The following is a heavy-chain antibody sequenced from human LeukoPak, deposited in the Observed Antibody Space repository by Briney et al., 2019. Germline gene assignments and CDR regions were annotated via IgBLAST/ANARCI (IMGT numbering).Heavy chain of an antibody. CDR2: IYTSGST. V-gene: IGHV4-4*07. D-gene: IGHD1-26*01. CDR1: GGSISSYY. CDR3: ERDRGEWELPEHDAFDI. J-gene: IGHJ3*02. Sequence: PSETLSLTCTVSGGSISSYYWSWIRQPAGKGLEWIGRIYTSGSTNYNPSLKSGVTMSLDTSTNQCPLKLSSVTAADTAVYYCERDRGEWELPEHDAFDIWGQGRMVTVSS.